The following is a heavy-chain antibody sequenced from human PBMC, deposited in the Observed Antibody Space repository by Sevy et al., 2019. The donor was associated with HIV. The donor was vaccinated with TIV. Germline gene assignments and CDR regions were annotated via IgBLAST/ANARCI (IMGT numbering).Heavy chain of an antibody. J-gene: IGHJ4*02. V-gene: IGHV3-49*03. D-gene: IGHD6-13*01. CDR3: TRHSIAAAGLCYFDY. CDR1: GFTFGDYA. CDR2: IRSKAYGGTT. Sequence: GGSLRLSCTASGFTFGDYAMSWFRQAPGKGLEWVGFIRSKAYGGTTEYAAYVKGRFTISRDDSKSISYLQMNSIETEDTSVYYCTRHSIAAAGLCYFDYWGQGTLVTVSS.